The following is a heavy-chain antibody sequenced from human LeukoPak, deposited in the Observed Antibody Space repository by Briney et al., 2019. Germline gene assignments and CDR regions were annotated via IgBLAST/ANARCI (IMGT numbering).Heavy chain of an antibody. J-gene: IGHJ4*02. Sequence: GGSLRLSCAASGFIVSSTYMSWVRQAPGKGLEWVSFLHIDDTTYYADSVKGRFTISKDNSKNTLYFQMNSLRVEDTAVYYCARGTQVRAAAFRNLGQGTLVTVSS. CDR1: GFIVSSTY. CDR3: ARGTQVRAAAFRN. CDR2: LHIDDTT. V-gene: IGHV3-53*01. D-gene: IGHD2-15*01.